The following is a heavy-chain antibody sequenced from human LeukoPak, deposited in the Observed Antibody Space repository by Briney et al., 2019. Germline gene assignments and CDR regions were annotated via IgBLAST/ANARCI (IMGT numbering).Heavy chain of an antibody. J-gene: IGHJ3*01. Sequence: PGGSLRLSCAASGFTFSSYSMNWVRQAPGKGLEWVSSISSSSSSYIYYADSVKGRFTISRDNAKNSLYLQMNSLRAEDTAVYYCARDPGYSGYDPDPGWGQGTMVTVSS. CDR1: GFTFSSYS. CDR3: ARDPGYSGYDPDPG. V-gene: IGHV3-21*01. CDR2: ISSSSSSYI. D-gene: IGHD5-12*01.